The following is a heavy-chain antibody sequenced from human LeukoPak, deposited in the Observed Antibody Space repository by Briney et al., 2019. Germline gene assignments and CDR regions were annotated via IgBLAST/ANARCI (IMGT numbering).Heavy chain of an antibody. Sequence: GGSLRLSCAASGFTVSSNYMSWVRQPPGKGLEWVSIIYSGGSTYYADSVKGRFTVSRDNSKNTLYLQMNSLRAEDTAVYYCAKDRQWLELAFDYWGQGTLVTVSS. V-gene: IGHV3-66*01. CDR1: GFTVSSNY. CDR2: IYSGGST. D-gene: IGHD6-19*01. CDR3: AKDRQWLELAFDY. J-gene: IGHJ4*02.